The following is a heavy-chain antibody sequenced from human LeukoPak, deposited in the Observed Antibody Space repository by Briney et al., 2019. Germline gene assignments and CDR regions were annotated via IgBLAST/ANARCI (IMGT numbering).Heavy chain of an antibody. CDR2: ISYDGSNK. V-gene: IGHV3-30-3*01. CDR3: ARESSPETYYYDSSGYFQVYYFDY. D-gene: IGHD3-22*01. J-gene: IGHJ4*02. CDR1: GFTFSSYA. Sequence: GGSLRLSCAACGFTFSSYAMHWVRQAPGKGLEWVAVISYDGSNKYYADSVKGRFTISRDNSKNTLYLQMNSLRAEGTAVYYCARESSPETYYYDSSGYFQVYYFDYWGQGTLVTVSS.